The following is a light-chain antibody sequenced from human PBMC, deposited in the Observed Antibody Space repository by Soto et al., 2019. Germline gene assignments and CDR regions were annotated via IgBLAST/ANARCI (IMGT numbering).Light chain of an antibody. Sequence: SRCASLEYRDTITCRASQSISIYLNWYQQKPGKAPKLLIYAASSLQSGVPSRFSGSGSGTDFNLTISSMQAEDFATYICQQRYNAPITSGQGTRLEIK. V-gene: IGKV1-39*01. J-gene: IGKJ5*01. CDR3: QQRYNAPIT. CDR1: QSISIY. CDR2: AAS.